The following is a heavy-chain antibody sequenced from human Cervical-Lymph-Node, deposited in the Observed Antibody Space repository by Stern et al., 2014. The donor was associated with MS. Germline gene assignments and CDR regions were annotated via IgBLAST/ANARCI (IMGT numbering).Heavy chain of an antibody. V-gene: IGHV1-46*01. CDR2: INPSAGST. D-gene: IGHD3-16*01. CDR3: ARIWAHGMDV. J-gene: IGHJ6*02. CDR1: GYTFSVYN. Sequence: MQLVESGAEVKEPGASVKVSCKASGYTFSVYNMHWVRQAPGQGLEWMGVINPSAGSTTYAQNFQGRVTMTRDTSTSTVYMELSSLRSEDTAVYYCARIWAHGMDVWGQGTTVTVSS.